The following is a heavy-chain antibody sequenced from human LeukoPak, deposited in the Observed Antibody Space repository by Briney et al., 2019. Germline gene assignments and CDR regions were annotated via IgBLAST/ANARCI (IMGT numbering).Heavy chain of an antibody. J-gene: IGHJ6*03. CDR2: ISAYNGNT. CDR3: ARALYCSGGSCYYYMDV. Sequence: ASVKVSCKASGYTFTSYGISWVRQAPGQGLEWMGWISAYNGNTNYAQKLQGRVTMTTDTATSTAYMELRSLRSDDTAVYYCARALYCSGGSCYYYMDVWGKGTTVTVSS. D-gene: IGHD2-15*01. V-gene: IGHV1-18*01. CDR1: GYTFTSYG.